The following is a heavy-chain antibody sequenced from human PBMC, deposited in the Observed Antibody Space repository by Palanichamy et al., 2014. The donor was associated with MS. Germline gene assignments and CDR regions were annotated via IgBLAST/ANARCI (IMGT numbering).Heavy chain of an antibody. CDR2: LVPIIGTT. V-gene: IGHV1-69*01. CDR1: GGTFSDLA. Sequence: QVQLVQSGAEVKKPGSSLKISCKVSGGTFSDLAITWVRQAPGQGLEWMGGLVPIIGTTNYPQKFHGRVIVTADESTTTAYMEVRRLTSNDTALYYCATGSRRWMTTMTTAAFDVWGQGTMVSVS. D-gene: IGHD4-17*01. CDR3: ATGSRRWMTTMTTAAFDV. J-gene: IGHJ3*01.